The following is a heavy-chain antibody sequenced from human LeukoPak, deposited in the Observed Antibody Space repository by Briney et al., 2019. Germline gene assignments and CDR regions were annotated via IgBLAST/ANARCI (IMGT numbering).Heavy chain of an antibody. V-gene: IGHV3-23*01. CDR3: ATDTYYYGSGSSAAVRYYYGMDV. D-gene: IGHD3-10*01. Sequence: GGSLRLSCAASGFTFSSYAMSWVRQAPGRGLEWVSAISGSEGSTLYADYVKGRFISSRDNSKNTLYLQMNSLRAEDTAVYYCATDTYYYGSGSSAAVRYYYGMDVWGKGTTVTVSS. CDR2: ISGSEGST. CDR1: GFTFSSYA. J-gene: IGHJ6*04.